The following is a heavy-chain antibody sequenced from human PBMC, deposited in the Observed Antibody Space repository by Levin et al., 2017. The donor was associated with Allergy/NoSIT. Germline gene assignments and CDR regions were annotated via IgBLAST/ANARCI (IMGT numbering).Heavy chain of an antibody. CDR2: IKQDGSEE. CDR1: GFTFSNYW. CDR3: ARDKYGFVMATEVYFDY. J-gene: IGHJ4*02. Sequence: GESLKISCAASGFTFSNYWMSWVRQAPGKGLEWVANIKQDGSEEYYVDSVKGRFTISRDNAKNSLYLQMNTLRAEDTAVYFCARDKYGFVMATEVYFDYWGQGTLVTVSP. D-gene: IGHD5-24*01. V-gene: IGHV3-7*01.